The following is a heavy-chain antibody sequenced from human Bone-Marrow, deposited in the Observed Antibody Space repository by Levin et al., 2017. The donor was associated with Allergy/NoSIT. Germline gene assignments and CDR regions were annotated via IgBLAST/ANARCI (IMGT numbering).Heavy chain of an antibody. J-gene: IGHJ5*02. V-gene: IGHV3-21*01. CDR1: GFTFSSHS. D-gene: IGHD4-17*01. CDR2: ISSGAYNI. Sequence: PGGSLRLSCAASGFTFSSHSMTWVRQAPGKGLEWVSSISSGAYNIYYADSVKGRFTISRDNGKNLVFLQMNSLRAEDTAVYYCARGYGDYGRYWFDPWGQGILVTVSS. CDR3: ARGYGDYGRYWFDP.